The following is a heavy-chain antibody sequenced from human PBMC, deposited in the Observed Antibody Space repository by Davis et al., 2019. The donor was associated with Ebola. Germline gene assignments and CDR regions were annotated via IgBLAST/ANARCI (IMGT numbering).Heavy chain of an antibody. D-gene: IGHD5/OR15-5a*01. CDR3: ARDPIQASRVYVSGDY. J-gene: IGHJ4*02. Sequence: GESLKISCAASGFTFSSYAMSWVRQAPGKGLEWVANIKKDGTIKYYVDSVKGRFTISRDNAKNSLDLQMNNLRAEDAAVYYCARDPIQASRVYVSGDYWGQGTLVTVSS. CDR2: IKKDGTIK. V-gene: IGHV3-7*01. CDR1: GFTFSSYA.